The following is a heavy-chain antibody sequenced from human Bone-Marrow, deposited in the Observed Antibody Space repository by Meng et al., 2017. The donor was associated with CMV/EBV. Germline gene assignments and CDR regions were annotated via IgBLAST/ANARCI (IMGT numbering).Heavy chain of an antibody. CDR1: YA. Sequence: YAMGWVRQAPGKGLEWVSAISGSGGSTYYADSVKGRFTISRDNSKNTLYLQMNSLRAEDTAVYYCAKDRGYCSGGSCYLLGDPGFDPWGQGTLVTVSS. D-gene: IGHD2-15*01. CDR2: ISGSGGST. CDR3: AKDRGYCSGGSCYLLGDPGFDP. V-gene: IGHV3-23*01. J-gene: IGHJ5*02.